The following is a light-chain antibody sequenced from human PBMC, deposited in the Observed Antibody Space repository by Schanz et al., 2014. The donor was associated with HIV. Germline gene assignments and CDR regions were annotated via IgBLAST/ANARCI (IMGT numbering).Light chain of an antibody. V-gene: IGLV2-11*01. Sequence: QSALTQPRSVSGSPGQSVAISCTGTSSDVGGYNYVSWYQQHPVKAPKCMIYDVTKRPSGVPDRFSGSKSGNTASLTIYGLQAEDEADYYCCSFAGTIWVFGGGTKLTVL. J-gene: IGLJ3*02. CDR2: DVT. CDR3: CSFAGTIWV. CDR1: SSDVGGYNY.